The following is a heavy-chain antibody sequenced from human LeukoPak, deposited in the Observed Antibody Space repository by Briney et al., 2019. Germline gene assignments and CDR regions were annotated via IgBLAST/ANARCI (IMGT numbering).Heavy chain of an antibody. CDR1: GYTFTSYG. CDR2: FDPEDGET. V-gene: IGHV1-24*01. J-gene: IGHJ4*02. D-gene: IGHD6-19*01. CDR3: ATPTWLAPFDY. Sequence: ASVKVSCKTSGYTFTSYGISWVRQAPGKGLEWMGGFDPEDGETIYAQKFQGRVTMTEDTSTDTAYMELSSLRSEDTAVYYRATPTWLAPFDYWAQGTLVTVSS.